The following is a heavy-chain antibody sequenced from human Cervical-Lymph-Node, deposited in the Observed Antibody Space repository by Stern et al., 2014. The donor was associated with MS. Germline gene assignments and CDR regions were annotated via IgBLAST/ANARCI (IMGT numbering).Heavy chain of an antibody. CDR3: ARTLLLLFGDFSSRWFDP. J-gene: IGHJ5*02. CDR2: IFPNDEK. V-gene: IGHV2-26*01. CDR1: GFSLRKAGMG. Sequence: QITLKESGPVLVKSTETLTLTCTVSGFSLRKAGMGVSWTRQPPGKALEWLAHIFPNDEKSYRTSLKSRLTISKDTSKSQVVLTMTNMDPLDTATYYCARTLLLLFGDFSSRWFDPWGQGTLVTVSS. D-gene: IGHD2-21*01.